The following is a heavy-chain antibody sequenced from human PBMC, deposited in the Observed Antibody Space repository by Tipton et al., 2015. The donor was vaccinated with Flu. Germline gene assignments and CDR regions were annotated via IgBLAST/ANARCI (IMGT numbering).Heavy chain of an antibody. CDR3: AKDIGHPDQLNVFDI. CDR1: GFTFDDYA. CDR2: ISWDGGST. Sequence: SLRLSCAASGFTFDDYAMHWVRQAPGKGLEWVSLISWDGGSTYYADSVKGRFTISRDNSKNSLYLQMNSLRAEDTALYYCAKDIGHPDQLNVFDIWGKGTMVPVSS. V-gene: IGHV3-43D*04. D-gene: IGHD1-1*01. J-gene: IGHJ3*02.